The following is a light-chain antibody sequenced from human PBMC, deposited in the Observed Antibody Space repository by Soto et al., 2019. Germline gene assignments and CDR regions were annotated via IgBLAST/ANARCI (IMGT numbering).Light chain of an antibody. CDR3: GTWDSSLSVGYV. CDR1: NSNIGTNH. J-gene: IGLJ1*01. V-gene: IGLV1-51*01. CDR2: DNN. Sequence: QSLLTQPPSVSAAPGRKVTISCSGSNSNIGTNHVSWYQQLPGTAPKLLIYDNNNRPSGIPDRFSGSRSGTSATLDITGLQTGDEAEYYCGTWDSSLSVGYVFGTGTKVTVL.